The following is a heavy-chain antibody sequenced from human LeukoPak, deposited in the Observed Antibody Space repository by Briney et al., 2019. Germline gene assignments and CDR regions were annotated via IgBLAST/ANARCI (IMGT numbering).Heavy chain of an antibody. CDR3: ARVRLEAFDI. J-gene: IGHJ3*02. Sequence: SETLSLTCTVSGGSISSYYWSWIRQPPGKGLEWIGYIYYSGSTNYNPSLKSRVTISVDTSRKQFSLKLSSVTAADTAVYYCARVRLEAFDIWGQGTMVTVSS. CDR1: GGSISSYY. D-gene: IGHD3-3*01. V-gene: IGHV4-59*01. CDR2: IYYSGST.